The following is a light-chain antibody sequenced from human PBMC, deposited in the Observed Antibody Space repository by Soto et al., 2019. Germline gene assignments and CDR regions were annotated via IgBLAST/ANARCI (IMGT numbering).Light chain of an antibody. CDR3: QHYDNSPPSVT. CDR1: QSVTNSF. Sequence: EIVLAQSPGTLSLSPGERATLSCRASQSVTNSFLAWYQQKPGQAPRLLVYGASRRDTGIPDRFSGSGSGTDFILTISRLEPEDFAVYYCQHYDNSPPSVTFGPGTKVDIK. CDR2: GAS. J-gene: IGKJ3*01. V-gene: IGKV3-20*01.